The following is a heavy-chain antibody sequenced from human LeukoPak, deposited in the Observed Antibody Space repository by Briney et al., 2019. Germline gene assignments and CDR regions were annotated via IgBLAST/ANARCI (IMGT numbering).Heavy chain of an antibody. CDR3: ATFYDSSGYSGPYDAFDI. J-gene: IGHJ3*02. V-gene: IGHV4-34*01. Sequence: SETLSLTCAVYGGSFSGYYWSWIRQPPGKGLEWIGEINHSGSTNYNPSLKSRVTISVDTSKNQFSLKLSSVTAADTAVYYCATFYDSSGYSGPYDAFDIWGQGTMVTVSS. CDR2: INHSGST. D-gene: IGHD3-22*01. CDR1: GGSFSGYY.